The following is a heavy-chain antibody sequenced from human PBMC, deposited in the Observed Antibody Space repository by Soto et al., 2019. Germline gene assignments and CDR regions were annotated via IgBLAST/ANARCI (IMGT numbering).Heavy chain of an antibody. V-gene: IGHV1-69*06. J-gene: IGHJ6*02. CDR1: GGTFSSYA. CDR3: ARHGTVYYYYGMDV. D-gene: IGHD1-1*01. CDR2: IIPIFGTA. Sequence: QVQLVQSGAEVKKPGSSVKVSCKASGGTFSSYAISWVRQAPGQGLEWMGGIIPIFGTANYAQKFQGRVTITAVKSTSTAYMELSSLRSEDTAVYYCARHGTVYYYYGMDVWGQGTTVTVSS.